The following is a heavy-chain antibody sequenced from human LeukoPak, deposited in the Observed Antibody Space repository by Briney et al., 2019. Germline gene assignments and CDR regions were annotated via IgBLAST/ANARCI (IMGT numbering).Heavy chain of an antibody. V-gene: IGHV1-2*06. CDR3: ARLDAERSGWNDY. CDR2: INPNSGGT. J-gene: IGHJ4*02. Sequence: GASVKVSCTASGYTFTGYYMHWVRQAPGQGLEWVGRINPNSGGTNYAQKFQGRVTMTTDTSTSTAYMELRSLRSDDTAVYYCARLDAERSGWNDYWGQGTLVTVSS. D-gene: IGHD6-19*01. CDR1: GYTFTGYY.